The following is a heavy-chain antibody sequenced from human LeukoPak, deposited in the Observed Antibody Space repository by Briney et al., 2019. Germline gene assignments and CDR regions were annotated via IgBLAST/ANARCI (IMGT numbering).Heavy chain of an antibody. V-gene: IGHV3-30*03. CDR3: ASEGPYYYGSGSQGYYYYMDV. CDR2: ISYEGSTK. J-gene: IGHJ6*03. D-gene: IGHD3-10*01. Sequence: PGGSLRLSCAASGFTFSNYGMHWVRQAPGKGLEWVAVISYEGSTKFYTDSVRGRFTISRDNAKNSLYLQMNSLRAEDTAVYYCASEGPYYYGSGSQGYYYYMDVWGKGTTVTVSS. CDR1: GFTFSNYG.